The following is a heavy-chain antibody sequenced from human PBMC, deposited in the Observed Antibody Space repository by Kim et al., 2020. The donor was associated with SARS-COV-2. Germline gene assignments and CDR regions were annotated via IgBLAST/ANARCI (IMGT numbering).Heavy chain of an antibody. J-gene: IGHJ6*02. D-gene: IGHD5-12*01. CDR2: IYYSGST. CDR3: ARISGYRHYYYGMDV. Sequence: SETLSLTCTVSGGSISSSSYYWGWIRQPPGKGLEWIGSIYYSGSTYYNPSLKSRVTISVDTSKNQFSLKLSSVTAADTAVYYCARISGYRHYYYGMDVWGQGTTVTVSS. V-gene: IGHV4-39*07. CDR1: GGSISSSSYY.